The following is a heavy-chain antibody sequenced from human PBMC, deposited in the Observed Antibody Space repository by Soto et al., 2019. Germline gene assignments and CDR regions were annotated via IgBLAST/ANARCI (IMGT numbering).Heavy chain of an antibody. CDR3: HGFLSSGHHHDAFDI. Sequence: SVKVSCKASGGTFSSYAISWVRQAPGQGLEWMGGIIPIFGTANYAQKFQGRVTITADESTSTAYMELSSLRSEDTAVYYCHGFLSSGHHHDAFDIWGQGTMVTVSS. CDR2: IIPIFGTA. V-gene: IGHV1-69*13. CDR1: GGTFSSYA. D-gene: IGHD3-22*01. J-gene: IGHJ3*02.